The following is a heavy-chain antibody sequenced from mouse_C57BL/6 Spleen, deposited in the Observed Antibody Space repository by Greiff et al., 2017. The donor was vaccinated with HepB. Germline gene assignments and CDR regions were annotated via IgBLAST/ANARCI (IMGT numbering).Heavy chain of an antibody. CDR2: INPNNGGT. V-gene: IGHV1-22*01. CDR1: GYTFTDYN. D-gene: IGHD1-1*01. J-gene: IGHJ4*01. CDR3: ARYGGSSFYYYAMDY. Sequence: EVQLQQSGPELVKPGASVKMSCKASGYTFTDYNMHWVKQSHGKSLEWIGYINPNNGGTSYNQKFKGKATLTVNKSSSTAYMELRSMTSEDSAVYYCARYGGSSFYYYAMDYWGQGTSVTVSS.